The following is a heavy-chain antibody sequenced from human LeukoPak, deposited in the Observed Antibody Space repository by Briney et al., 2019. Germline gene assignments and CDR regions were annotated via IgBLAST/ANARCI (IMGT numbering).Heavy chain of an antibody. CDR3: ARDYWYYYDSSGYYFDY. CDR1: GYTFTSYG. D-gene: IGHD3-22*01. CDR2: ISAYNGNT. V-gene: IGHV1-18*01. Sequence: ASVKLSCTASGYTFTSYGISWVRQAPGQGLEWMGWISAYNGNTNYAQKLQGRVTMTTDTSTSTAYMELRSLRSDDTAVYYCARDYWYYYDSSGYYFDYWGQGTLVTVSS. J-gene: IGHJ4*02.